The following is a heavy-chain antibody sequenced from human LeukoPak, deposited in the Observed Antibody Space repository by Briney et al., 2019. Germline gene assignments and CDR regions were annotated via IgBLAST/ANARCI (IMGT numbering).Heavy chain of an antibody. CDR3: ATDHEAAAGKRYYYYGMDV. J-gene: IGHJ6*02. CDR1: GYTLTELS. Sequence: ASVKVSCKVSGYTLTELSMHWVRQAPGKGLEWMGGFDPEDGETIYAQKFQGRVTMIEDTSTDTAYMELSSLRSEDTAVYYCATDHEAAAGKRYYYYGMDVWGQGTTVTVSS. V-gene: IGHV1-24*01. D-gene: IGHD6-13*01. CDR2: FDPEDGET.